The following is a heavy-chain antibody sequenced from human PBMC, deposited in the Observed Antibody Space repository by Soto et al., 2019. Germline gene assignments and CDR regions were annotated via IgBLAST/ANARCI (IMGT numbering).Heavy chain of an antibody. CDR3: AKGRGSDDYADDVLDI. D-gene: IGHD4-17*01. V-gene: IGHV3-23*01. Sequence: GGSLRLSCAASGFIFSSYAMSWVRQAPGKGLEWVSAISGSGISTHYADSVKGRFTISRDNSKNTLYLQMNSLRAEDTAVYYCAKGRGSDDYADDVLDIWGQGTMVTLS. CDR1: GFIFSSYA. J-gene: IGHJ3*02. CDR2: ISGSGIST.